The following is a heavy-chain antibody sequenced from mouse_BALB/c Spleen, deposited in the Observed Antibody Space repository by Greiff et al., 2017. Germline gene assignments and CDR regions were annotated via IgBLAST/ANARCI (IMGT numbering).Heavy chain of an antibody. J-gene: IGHJ1*01. CDR1: GFTFSSFG. D-gene: IGHD1-2*01. CDR3: AREGGGTTAPDV. CDR2: ISSGSSTI. V-gene: IGHV5-17*02. Sequence: EVKVVESGGGLVQPGGSRKLSCAASGFTFSSFGMHWVRQAPEKGLEWVAYISSGSSTIYYADTVKGRFTISRDNPKNTLFLQMTSLRSEDTAMYYCAREGGGTTAPDVWGAGTTVTVSS.